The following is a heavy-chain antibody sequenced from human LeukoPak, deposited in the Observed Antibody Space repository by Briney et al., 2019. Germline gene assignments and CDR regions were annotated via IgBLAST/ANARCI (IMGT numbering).Heavy chain of an antibody. CDR1: GFTFSSYG. CDR3: AKGFDGDHDSSGSFPDY. D-gene: IGHD3-22*01. V-gene: IGHV3-30*18. J-gene: IGHJ4*02. CDR2: VSYDGRNE. Sequence: GGSLRLSCAASGFTFSSYGMHWVRQAPYKGLEWVAVVSYDGRNEYYADSVTGRFTIPRDKSKNTVYLQMHSLRAEDTALYYCAKGFDGDHDSSGSFPDYWGQGTLVTVSS.